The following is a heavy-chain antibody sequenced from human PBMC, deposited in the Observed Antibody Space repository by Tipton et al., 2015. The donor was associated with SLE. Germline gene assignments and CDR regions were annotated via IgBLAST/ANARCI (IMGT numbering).Heavy chain of an antibody. D-gene: IGHD3-16*01. V-gene: IGHV4-59*08. J-gene: IGHJ5*02. CDR3: ARLMINRGNWCDP. CDR1: GGSISSYY. CDR2: IYYSGST. Sequence: TLSLTCTVSGGSISSYYWSWIRQPPGKGLEWIGYIYYSGSTNYNPSLKSRVPISVDTSKNQFSLKLSSVTAADTAVYYCARLMINRGNWCDPGGQGTLVTVSS.